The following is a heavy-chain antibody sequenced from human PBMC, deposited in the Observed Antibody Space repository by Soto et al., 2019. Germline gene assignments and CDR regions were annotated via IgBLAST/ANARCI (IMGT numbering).Heavy chain of an antibody. D-gene: IGHD2-21*01. CDR3: ARHIPINNILGFDY. CDR1: GDSITSSYW. CDR2: ISHTGTT. J-gene: IGHJ4*01. V-gene: IGHV4-4*02. Sequence: SETLSLTCAVSGDSITSSYWWSWVRQPPGRGLEWIGKISHTGTTYYNPSLESRITISVEKSKNQFSLKLTSVTAADTAVFYCARHIPINNILGFDYWGRGTLVTVSS.